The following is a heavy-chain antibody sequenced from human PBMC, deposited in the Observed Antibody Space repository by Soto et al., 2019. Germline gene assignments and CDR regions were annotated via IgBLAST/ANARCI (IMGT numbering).Heavy chain of an antibody. V-gene: IGHV3-11*01. J-gene: IGHJ3*02. Sequence: QVQLVESGGGLVKPGGSLRLSCAASGFTFSDYSMNWVRQAPGKGRGWVYYISSRSGGTIIYADSVKGRFTISRDNAKNSLHLQINSLRAGDTAVYYCARDQERRGDSSGYSVPDAFDIWGQGTMVTASS. CDR2: ISSRSGGTI. CDR3: ARDQERRGDSSGYSVPDAFDI. CDR1: GFTFSDYS. D-gene: IGHD3-22*01.